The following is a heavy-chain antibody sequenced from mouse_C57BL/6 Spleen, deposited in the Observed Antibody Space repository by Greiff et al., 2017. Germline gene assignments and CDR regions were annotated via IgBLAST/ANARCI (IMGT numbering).Heavy chain of an antibody. CDR2: IDPSDSYT. Sequence: QAQLQQPGAELVRPGTSVKLSCKASGYTFTSYWMHWVKQRPGQGLEWIGVIDPSDSYTNYNQKFKGKATLTVDTSSSTAYMQLSSLTSEDSAVYYCARYGNYGYWGQGTTLTVSS. CDR1: GYTFTSYW. D-gene: IGHD2-1*01. V-gene: IGHV1-59*01. CDR3: ARYGNYGY. J-gene: IGHJ2*01.